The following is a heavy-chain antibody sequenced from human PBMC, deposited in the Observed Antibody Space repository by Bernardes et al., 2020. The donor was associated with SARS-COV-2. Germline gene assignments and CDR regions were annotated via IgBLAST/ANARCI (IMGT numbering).Heavy chain of an antibody. V-gene: IGHV3-48*04. CDR1: GFTFSIHS. CDR3: ARGRPPDI. J-gene: IGHJ3*02. CDR2: ISSSSGTI. Sequence: GGSLSLSCAASGFTFSIHSMVWVRQAPGKGLEWVSYISSSSGTIYYADSVKGRFTISRDNAKNSLYLQMNSLRAEDTAVYYCARGRPPDIWGQGTMVTVSS.